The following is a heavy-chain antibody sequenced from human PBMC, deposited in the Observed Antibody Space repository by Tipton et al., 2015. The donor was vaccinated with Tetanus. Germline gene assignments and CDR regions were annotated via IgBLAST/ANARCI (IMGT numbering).Heavy chain of an antibody. V-gene: IGHV4-39*07. J-gene: IGHJ6*04. CDR1: GDSIGRTSPY. D-gene: IGHD1-26*01. Sequence: LRLSCTVSGDSIGRTSPYWGWIRQPPGKDLEWIGSIYRRETTYYNPSLKSRVSMAVGTSKNQFSLQLRSVTAADTAVYYCARGDGYHYYYHMDVWGRGTTVTVSS. CDR2: IYRRETT. CDR3: ARGDGYHYYYHMDV.